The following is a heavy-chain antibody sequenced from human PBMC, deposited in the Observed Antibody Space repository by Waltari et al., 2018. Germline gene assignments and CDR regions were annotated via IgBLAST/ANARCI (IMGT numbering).Heavy chain of an antibody. D-gene: IGHD1-26*01. CDR2: ISSSSKYI. J-gene: IGHJ4*02. Sequence: EVQLVESGGGLVKPGGSLRLSCAASGFTFTSYSMNWVRQAPGKGLEWVSSISSSSKYIYYADSVKGRFTISRDNAKNSLYLQMNSLRAEDTAVYFCARDQPAELGGSYYGYWGQGTLVTVSS. V-gene: IGHV3-21*02. CDR3: ARDQPAELGGSYYGY. CDR1: GFTFTSYS.